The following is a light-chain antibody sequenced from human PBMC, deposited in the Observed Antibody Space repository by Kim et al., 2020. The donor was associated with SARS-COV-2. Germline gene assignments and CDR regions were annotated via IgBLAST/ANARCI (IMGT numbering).Light chain of an antibody. J-gene: IGLJ2*01. V-gene: IGLV3-21*04. CDR1: NIGSKS. CDR3: QVWDSSSDHVV. Sequence: APGKTARMTCGGNNIGSKSVHWYQQKPGQAPVLVIYYDSDRPSGIPERFSGSNSGNTATLTISRVEGGDEADYYCQVWDSSSDHVVFGGGTQLTVL. CDR2: YDS.